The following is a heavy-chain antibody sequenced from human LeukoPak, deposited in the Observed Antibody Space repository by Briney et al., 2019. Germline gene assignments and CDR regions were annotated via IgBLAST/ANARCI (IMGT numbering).Heavy chain of an antibody. CDR2: MNPNSGNT. D-gene: IGHD1-26*01. CDR1: GYTFTSYD. J-gene: IGHJ4*02. V-gene: IGHV1-8*01. CDR3: ARGRDSGSYSDFDY. Sequence: GASVKVSCKASGYTFTSYDINWVRQATGQGLEWMGWMNPNSGNTGYAQKFQGRVTMTRNTSISTAYMELSSLRSADTAVYYCARGRDSGSYSDFDYWGQGTLVTVSS.